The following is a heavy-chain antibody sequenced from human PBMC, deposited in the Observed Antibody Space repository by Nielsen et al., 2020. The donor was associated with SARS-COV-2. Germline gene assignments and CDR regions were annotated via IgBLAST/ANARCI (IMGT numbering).Heavy chain of an antibody. D-gene: IGHD3-10*01. J-gene: IGHJ6*03. V-gene: IGHV4-30-2*01. CDR3: ARAPVDLGWFGGPYCMDV. Sequence: SETLSLTCAVSGGSISSGGYSWSWIRQPPGKGLEWIGYIYHSGSTYYNPSPKSRVTISVDRSKNQFSLKLSSVTAADTAVYYCARAPVDLGWFGGPYCMDVWGKGTTVTVSS. CDR1: GGSISSGGYS. CDR2: IYHSGST.